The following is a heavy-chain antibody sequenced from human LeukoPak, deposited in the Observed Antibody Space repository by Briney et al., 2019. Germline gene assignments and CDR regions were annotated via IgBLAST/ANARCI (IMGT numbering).Heavy chain of an antibody. CDR3: AKGGGRPLDDAFDV. V-gene: IGHV3-23*01. CDR2: ILNNGVST. CDR1: GFNFGTYA. Sequence: GGSLRLSCAASGFNFGTYAMTWVRQAPGMGLEWVSTILNNGVSTYHADSVKGRFTISRDNSRNTLHLQMNSLRAEDTAIYYCAKGGGRPLDDAFDVWGQGTMSPSHQ. J-gene: IGHJ3*01.